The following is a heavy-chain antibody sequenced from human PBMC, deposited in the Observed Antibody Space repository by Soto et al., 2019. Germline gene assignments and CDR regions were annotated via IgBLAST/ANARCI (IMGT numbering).Heavy chain of an antibody. V-gene: IGHV3-23*01. J-gene: IGHJ4*02. CDR1: GFTFSSYA. CDR3: AHPPDYNWNDY. D-gene: IGHD1-20*01. CDR2: VSGSGGST. Sequence: VQLLESGGGLVQPGGSLRLSFAASGFTFSSYAMSWGRQAPGKGLEWISAVSGSGGSTYYADSVKGRFTISRDNSKDTLYLQMNNLSAEDTAVYSCAHPPDYNWNDYWGQGTLVTVSS.